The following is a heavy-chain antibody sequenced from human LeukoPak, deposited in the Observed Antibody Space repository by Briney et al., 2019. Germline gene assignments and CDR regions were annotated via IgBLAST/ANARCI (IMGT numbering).Heavy chain of an antibody. Sequence: SETLSLTCTVSGYSISNAYYWGWIRQPPGKGLEWIVSIYHSGGAYYNPSLKSRVTISVDTSKNQFSLKLSSVTAADTAVYYCARHPSPGKSPAAAVHVPWGQGTLVTVSS. CDR3: ARHPSPGKSPAAAVHVP. J-gene: IGHJ5*02. V-gene: IGHV4-38-2*02. CDR1: GYSISNAYY. D-gene: IGHD6-13*01. CDR2: IYHSGGA.